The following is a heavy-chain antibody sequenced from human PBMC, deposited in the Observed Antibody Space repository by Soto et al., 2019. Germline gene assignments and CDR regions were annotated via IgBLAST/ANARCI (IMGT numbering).Heavy chain of an antibody. CDR3: ASRRSRGRALLFDP. D-gene: IGHD1-26*01. CDR2: IYQSGST. Sequence: SETLSLTCAVSGDSISSGGYSWTWIRQPPGRGLEWIGHIYQSGSTLYNPSLESRVAISVDKSKNLFSLDLSSVTAADTAVYYCASRRSRGRALLFDPWGQGTLVTVSS. J-gene: IGHJ5*02. V-gene: IGHV4-30-2*01. CDR1: GDSISSGGYS.